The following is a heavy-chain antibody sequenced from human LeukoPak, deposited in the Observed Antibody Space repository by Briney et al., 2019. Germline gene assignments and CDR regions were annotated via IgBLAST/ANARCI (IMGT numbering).Heavy chain of an antibody. CDR2: INGDGSST. J-gene: IGHJ4*02. Sequence: PGGSLRLSCAASGFIFSNYWTHWVRQAPGKGLVWVPRINGDGSSTTYADSVKGRFTISRDSAKNTLYLQMNSLRAEDTAVYYCARGETSSSWSTFDYWGQGTLATVSS. V-gene: IGHV3-74*01. D-gene: IGHD6-13*01. CDR1: GFIFSNYW. CDR3: ARGETSSSWSTFDY.